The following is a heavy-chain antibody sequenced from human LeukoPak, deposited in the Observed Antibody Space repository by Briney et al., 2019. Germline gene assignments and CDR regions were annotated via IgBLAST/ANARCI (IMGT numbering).Heavy chain of an antibody. V-gene: IGHV1-18*01. D-gene: IGHD6-13*01. J-gene: IGHJ6*02. Sequence: ASVKVSCKASGYTFTIYGISWVRQAPGQGLEWMGWISAYNGNTNYAQKLQGRVTMTTDTSTSTAYMELRGLRSDDTAVYYCARDSWEQQLMITYYYYYGMDVWGQGTTVTVSS. CDR1: GYTFTIYG. CDR2: ISAYNGNT. CDR3: ARDSWEQQLMITYYYYYGMDV.